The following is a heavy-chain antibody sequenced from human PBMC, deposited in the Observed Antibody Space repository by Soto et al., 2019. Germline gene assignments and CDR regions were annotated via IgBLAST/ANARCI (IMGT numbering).Heavy chain of an antibody. CDR1: GGSISSGDYC. J-gene: IGHJ6*02. CDR2: IYYSGST. V-gene: IGHV4-30-4*02. Sequence: SETLSLTCTVSGGSISSGDYCWSWIRQPPGKGLEWIGYIYYSGSTYYNPSLKSRVTISVDTSKNQFSLKLSSVTAADTAVYYCARGPMVRGTRYDMDVWGQGTTVTVSS. CDR3: ARGPMVRGTRYDMDV. D-gene: IGHD3-10*01.